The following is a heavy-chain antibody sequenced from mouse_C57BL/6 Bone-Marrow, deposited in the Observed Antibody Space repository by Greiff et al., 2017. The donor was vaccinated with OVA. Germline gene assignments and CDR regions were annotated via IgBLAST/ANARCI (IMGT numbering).Heavy chain of an antibody. CDR1: GYTFTSYW. Sequence: LQLQQPGAELVRPGTSVKLSCKASGYTFTSYWIPWVKPRPVQGLEWIGVIDPSASYTNYNQKFKGTATLTVATSSSTAYMELSSLTSEDSAVYYCASNISTPYWYFDGWGTGTTVTVAS. CDR3: ASNISTPYWYFDG. D-gene: IGHD1-1*01. V-gene: IGHV1-59*01. J-gene: IGHJ1*03. CDR2: IDPSASYT.